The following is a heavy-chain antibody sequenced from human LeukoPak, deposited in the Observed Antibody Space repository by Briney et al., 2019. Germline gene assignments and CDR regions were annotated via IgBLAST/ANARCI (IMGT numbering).Heavy chain of an antibody. J-gene: IGHJ4*02. CDR3: AKDPYSYGSYFDY. CDR2: IWYDGRDK. V-gene: IGHV3-30*02. CDR1: GFTFSGCG. D-gene: IGHD5-18*01. Sequence: GESLKISCAASGFTFSGCGMHWVRQAPGKGLEWVAFIWYDGRDKYYADSVKGQFTISRNNSKNTLYLQMNSLRAEDTAVYYCAKDPYSYGSYFDYWGQGTLVTVSS.